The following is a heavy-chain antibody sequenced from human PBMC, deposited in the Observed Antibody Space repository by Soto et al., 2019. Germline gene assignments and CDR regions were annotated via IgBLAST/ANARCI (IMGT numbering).Heavy chain of an antibody. D-gene: IGHD3-22*01. CDR2: VSNDGNRK. CDR3: ARWVGGAMYDNSGKYDS. V-gene: IGHV3-30*03. J-gene: IGHJ5*01. CDR1: GFTFSDSG. Sequence: QVQLVESGGGVVQPGRSLRLTCAASGFTFSDSGMHWVRQAPGKGLEWVALVSNDGNRKYYADSVKGRFTISRDNSENPLYLQMTGLGAEDTAVYYCARWVGGAMYDNSGKYDSWGQGTLVTVSS.